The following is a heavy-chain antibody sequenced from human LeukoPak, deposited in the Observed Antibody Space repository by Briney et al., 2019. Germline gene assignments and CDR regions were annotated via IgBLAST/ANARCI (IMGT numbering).Heavy chain of an antibody. CDR2: IYYSGST. D-gene: IGHD4-17*01. CDR1: GGSISSHY. CDR3: ARAADYGDYIDY. Sequence: SETLSLTCTVSGGSISSHYWSWIRQPPGKGLEWIGYIYYSGSTNYNPSLKSRVTISVDTSKNQFSLKLSSVTAADTAVYYCARAADYGDYIDYRGQGTLVTVSS. J-gene: IGHJ4*02. V-gene: IGHV4-59*11.